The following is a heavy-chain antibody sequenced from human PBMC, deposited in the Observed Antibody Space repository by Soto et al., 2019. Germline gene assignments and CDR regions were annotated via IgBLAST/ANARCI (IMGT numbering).Heavy chain of an antibody. D-gene: IGHD2-2*01. CDR2: INSNGDSR. CDR3: ARVPDLYYCSRTSCLYCFDY. Sequence: EVHLLESGGSLVQPGGSLRLSCVASGCTFSRYVMNWVRQAPGKGLEWVSTINSNGDSRYYADSVKGRFIISRDNSKTXXYLXXXXXXXXXXXXXXCARVPDLYYCSRTSCLYCFDYWGQGALVT. CDR1: GCTFSRYV. V-gene: IGHV3-23*01. J-gene: IGHJ4*02.